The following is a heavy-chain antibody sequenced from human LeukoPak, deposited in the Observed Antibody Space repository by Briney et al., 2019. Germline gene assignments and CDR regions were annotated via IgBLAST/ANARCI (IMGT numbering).Heavy chain of an antibody. D-gene: IGHD4-23*01. CDR1: GFTFSSYA. Sequence: GGSLRLSCAASGFTFSSYAMSWVRQAPGKGLEWVSAISGSGGSTYYADSVKGRSTISRDNSKNTLYLQMNSLRAEDTAVYYCAKVKWSTVVMGFDYWGQGTLVTVSS. V-gene: IGHV3-23*01. CDR3: AKVKWSTVVMGFDY. CDR2: ISGSGGST. J-gene: IGHJ4*02.